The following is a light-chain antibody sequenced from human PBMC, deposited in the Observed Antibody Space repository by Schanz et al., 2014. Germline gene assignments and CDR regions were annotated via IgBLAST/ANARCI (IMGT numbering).Light chain of an antibody. V-gene: IGKV3-15*01. CDR1: QSVSSN. J-gene: IGKJ4*01. CDR2: GAS. Sequence: EIVLTQSPGTLSLSPGERATLSCRASQSVSSNLAWYQQKPGQAPRLLIDGASTRATGIPARFSGSGSGTEFTLTISSLQSEDFAVYYCQQRSNWPRLTFGGGTKVEIK. CDR3: QQRSNWPRLT.